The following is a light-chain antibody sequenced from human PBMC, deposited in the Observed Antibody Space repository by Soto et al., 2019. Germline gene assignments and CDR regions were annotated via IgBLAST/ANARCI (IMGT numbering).Light chain of an antibody. J-gene: IGKJ1*01. Sequence: DIQMTQSPSSLSASVGDRVTITCRASQDISNYLAWYQQKPGKVPKVLIYAASTLQSGVPSRFSGSGSGTDFTLTISSLQPEDVATYYCQKYNSDPRTFGQGTKVEIK. V-gene: IGKV1-27*01. CDR2: AAS. CDR3: QKYNSDPRT. CDR1: QDISNY.